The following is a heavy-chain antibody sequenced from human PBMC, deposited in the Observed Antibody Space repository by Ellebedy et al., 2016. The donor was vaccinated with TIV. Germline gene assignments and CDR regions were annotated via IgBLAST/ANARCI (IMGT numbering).Heavy chain of an antibody. J-gene: IGHJ3*02. CDR3: ARSSWYLGSFDI. Sequence: GESLKISXAASGSSFSGSVIHWVRQALGKGLEWACRIRSKTNDYATASAASVRGRFSISRDDSNNTAFLQMNSLKTEDTAVYYCARSSWYLGSFDIWGQGTMVTVSS. CDR2: IRSKTNDYAT. CDR1: GSSFSGSV. D-gene: IGHD6-13*01. V-gene: IGHV3-73*01.